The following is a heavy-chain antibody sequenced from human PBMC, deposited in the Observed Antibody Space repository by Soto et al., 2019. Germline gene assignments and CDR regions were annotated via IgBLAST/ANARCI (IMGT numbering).Heavy chain of an antibody. CDR1: GFTFSSYA. D-gene: IGHD6-13*01. V-gene: IGHV3-30*04. CDR2: ISYDGSNK. Sequence: GGSLRLSCAASGFTFSSYAMHWVRQAPGKGLEWVAFISYDGSNKYYADSVKGRFTISRDNSKNTLYLQMNRLRAEDAAVYYCARDSSSSWYDAFDIWGQGTMVTVSS. CDR3: ARDSSSSWYDAFDI. J-gene: IGHJ3*02.